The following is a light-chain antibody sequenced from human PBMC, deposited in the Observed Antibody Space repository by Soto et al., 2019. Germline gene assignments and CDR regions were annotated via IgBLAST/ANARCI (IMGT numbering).Light chain of an antibody. Sequence: QSALTQPPSASGTPGQRVTISCSGSSSNIGSNYVYWYQQLPGTAPKLLIYSNNHRPSGVPDRFSGSKSGTSASLAISGLRSEDEADYYCAAWDDSLSGYVFGTGTKVTVL. V-gene: IGLV1-47*02. CDR3: AAWDDSLSGYV. CDR1: SSNIGSNY. CDR2: SNN. J-gene: IGLJ1*01.